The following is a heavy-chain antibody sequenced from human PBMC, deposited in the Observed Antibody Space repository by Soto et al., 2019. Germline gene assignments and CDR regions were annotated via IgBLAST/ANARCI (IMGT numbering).Heavy chain of an antibody. Sequence: GGSLRLSCAASGFTFSNAWMSWVRQAPGKGLEWVGRIKSKTDGGTTDYAAPVKGRFTISRDDSKNTLYLQLSSLSAEDSGVYYCASSGRDNFTSMIRSFYYALDVWGQGTTVTVSS. D-gene: IGHD3-16*01. CDR1: GFTFSNAW. CDR3: ASSGRDNFTSMIRSFYYALDV. V-gene: IGHV3-15*01. CDR2: IKSKTDGGTT. J-gene: IGHJ6*02.